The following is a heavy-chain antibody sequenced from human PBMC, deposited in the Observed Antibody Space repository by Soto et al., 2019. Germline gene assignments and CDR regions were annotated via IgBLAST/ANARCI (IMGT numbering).Heavy chain of an antibody. V-gene: IGHV4-34*01. J-gene: IGHJ4*02. CDR3: ASSEKW. CDR2: INHSGST. D-gene: IGHD1-26*01. Sequence: PSETLSLTCAVYGGSFSGYYRSWIRQPPGKGLEWIGEINHSGSTNYNPSLKSRVTISVDTSKNQFSLKLSSVTAADTAVYYCASSEKWWGQGTLVTVSS. CDR1: GGSFSGYY.